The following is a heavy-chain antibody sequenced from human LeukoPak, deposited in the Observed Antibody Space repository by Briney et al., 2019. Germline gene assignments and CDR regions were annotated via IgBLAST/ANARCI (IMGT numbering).Heavy chain of an antibody. CDR2: VFYNGNT. CDR1: GGSIGGYF. V-gene: IGHV4-59*01. D-gene: IGHD2-21*01. CDR3: ARYSSDHDGRHFEF. J-gene: IGHJ4*02. Sequence: SETLSLTCTVSGGSIGGYFWSWLRQPPGKGLEWVGWVFYNGNTNYNSSLKSRLTMSVDASKNQFYLKLNSVTAADTAVYYCARYSSDHDGRHFEFWGQGILVTVSS.